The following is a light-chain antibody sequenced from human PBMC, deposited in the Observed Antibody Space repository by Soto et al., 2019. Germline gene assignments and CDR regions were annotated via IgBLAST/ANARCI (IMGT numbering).Light chain of an antibody. CDR2: VGTGGIVG. V-gene: IGLV9-49*01. Sequence: QLVLTQPPSASASLGALVTLTCTLSSGYSNYKVDWYQQRPGKGPRFVMRVGTGGIVGSKGDGIPDRFSVLGSGLNRYLTIKNIQEEDESDYHCGADHGSGSNFVVFGGGTKLTVL. CDR3: GADHGSGSNFVV. J-gene: IGLJ2*01. CDR1: SGYSNYK.